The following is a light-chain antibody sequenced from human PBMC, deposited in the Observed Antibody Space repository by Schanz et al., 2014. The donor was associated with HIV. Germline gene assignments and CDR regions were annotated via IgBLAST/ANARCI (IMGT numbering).Light chain of an antibody. CDR2: EVS. Sequence: QSALTQPPSASGSPGQSVTISCTGTSSDVGGYNYVSWYQQHPGKAPKLMIYEVSYRPSGVSNRFSGSKSGNTASLTISGLQAEDEADYFCSSYTSSLTRVFGTGTKLTVL. J-gene: IGLJ1*01. CDR1: SSDVGGYNY. V-gene: IGLV2-14*01. CDR3: SSYTSSLTRV.